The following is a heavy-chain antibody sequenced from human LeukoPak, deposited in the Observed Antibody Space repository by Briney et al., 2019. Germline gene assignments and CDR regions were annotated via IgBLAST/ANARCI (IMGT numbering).Heavy chain of an antibody. CDR1: GYTFTTYG. CDR3: ARDQPRRGPGNHDY. J-gene: IGHJ4*02. Sequence: ASVKVSCKASGYTFTTYGINWVRQAPGQGLEWVGWISGYDGKTDYAQKLRDRVTMVRDTATSTAYMELRSLTTDDAAVYYCARDQPRRGPGNHDYWGQGTLVTVSS. V-gene: IGHV1-18*01. D-gene: IGHD1-26*01. CDR2: ISGYDGKT.